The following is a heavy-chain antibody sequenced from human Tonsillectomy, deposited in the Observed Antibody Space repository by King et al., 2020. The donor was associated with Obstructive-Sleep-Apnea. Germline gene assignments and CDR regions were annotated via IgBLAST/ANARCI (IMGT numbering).Heavy chain of an antibody. CDR1: GGSFSDYY. Sequence: VQLQQWGAGLLKPSETLSLTCAVYGGSFSDYYWRWIRQPPGKGLEWIGEINHSGNTNYNPSLKSRVTISVDTTKNQFSLKLSSVTAADTAMYYCAKGSSSWYPDYFDYWGQGTLVTVSS. CDR2: INHSGNT. D-gene: IGHD6-13*01. CDR3: AKGSSSWYPDYFDY. J-gene: IGHJ4*02. V-gene: IGHV4-34*01.